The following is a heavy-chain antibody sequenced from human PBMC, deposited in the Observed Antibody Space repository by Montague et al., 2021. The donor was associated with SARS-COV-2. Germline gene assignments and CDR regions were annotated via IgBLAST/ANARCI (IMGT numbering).Heavy chain of an antibody. CDR2: IYYSGST. J-gene: IGHJ3*02. Sequence: SETLSLTCTVSGGSISSSSYYWGWIRQPPGKGLEWIGSIYYSGSTYYNPSLKSRVTISVDTSKNQFSLKLSSVTAADTAVYYCAREQADIVLVVYEDGAFDIWGQGTMVTVSS. CDR1: GGSISSSSYY. CDR3: AREQADIVLVVYEDGAFDI. V-gene: IGHV4-39*07. D-gene: IGHD2-8*02.